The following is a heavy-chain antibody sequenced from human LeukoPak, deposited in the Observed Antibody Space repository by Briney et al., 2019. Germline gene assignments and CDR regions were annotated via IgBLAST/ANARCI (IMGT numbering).Heavy chain of an antibody. Sequence: GGSLRLSCAASGFTFSSYTMNWVRQAPGKGLEWVSSISSGNNYMYYADSVKGRFTISRDNAKNSLYLQMNSLRAEDTAVYYYARELISSSSVLLPDYWGQGTLVTVSS. J-gene: IGHJ4*02. CDR2: ISSGNNYM. CDR3: ARELISSSSVLLPDY. D-gene: IGHD6-6*01. CDR1: GFTFSSYT. V-gene: IGHV3-21*01.